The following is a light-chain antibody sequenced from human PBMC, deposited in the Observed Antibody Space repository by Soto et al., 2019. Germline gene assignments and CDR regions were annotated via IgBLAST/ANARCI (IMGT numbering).Light chain of an antibody. Sequence: EIVMTQSPATLSVSPGERATLSFRASQSVSSNLAWYQQKPGQAPRLLIYGASSRATGIPDRFTGSGSGTDFTLTISRLESEDFAVFYCHQYGSSPQTFGQGTKVDI. CDR3: HQYGSSPQT. CDR1: QSVSSN. CDR2: GAS. J-gene: IGKJ1*01. V-gene: IGKV3-20*01.